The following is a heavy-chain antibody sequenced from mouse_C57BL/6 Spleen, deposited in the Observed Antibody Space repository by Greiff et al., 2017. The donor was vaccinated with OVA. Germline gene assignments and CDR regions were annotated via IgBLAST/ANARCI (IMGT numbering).Heavy chain of an antibody. CDR2: ISYDGSN. Sequence: EVQVVESGPGLVKPSQSLSLTCSVTGYSITSGYYWNWIRQFPGNKLEWMGYISYDGSNNYNPSLKNRISITRDTSKNQFFLKLNSVTTEDTATYYCAIDYYGSSYDEGYFDVWGTGTTVTVAS. CDR3: AIDYYGSSYDEGYFDV. V-gene: IGHV3-6*01. J-gene: IGHJ1*03. CDR1: GYSITSGYY. D-gene: IGHD1-1*01.